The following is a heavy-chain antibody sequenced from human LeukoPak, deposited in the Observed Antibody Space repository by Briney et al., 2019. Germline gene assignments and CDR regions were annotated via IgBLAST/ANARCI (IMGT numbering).Heavy chain of an antibody. Sequence: ASVKVSCKASGYTFTDYYMHWVRQAPGQGLEWMGRINPNSGDTKYSQNFQGRVTMTRDTSINAAFMELTGLRSDDTAVYYCAIIVSGIHCFDIWGQGTMVTVSS. J-gene: IGHJ3*02. CDR1: GYTFTDYY. CDR2: INPNSGDT. CDR3: AIIVSGIHCFDI. D-gene: IGHD3-16*02. V-gene: IGHV1-2*06.